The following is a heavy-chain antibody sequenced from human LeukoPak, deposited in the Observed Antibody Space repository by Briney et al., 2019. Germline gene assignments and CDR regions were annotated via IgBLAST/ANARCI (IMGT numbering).Heavy chain of an antibody. CDR2: IYHTGST. V-gene: IGHV4-38-2*01. Sequence: SETLSLTCAVSGYSISSGYYWGWVRPAPGEGLEWIGSIYHTGSTDYNPSLKSRLTISVDMSKNQFSLNLRSVTAADTAVYYCARDKDDYVWGTYRWWGQGMLVTVSS. J-gene: IGHJ4*02. D-gene: IGHD3-16*02. CDR1: GYSISSGYY. CDR3: ARDKDDYVWGTYRW.